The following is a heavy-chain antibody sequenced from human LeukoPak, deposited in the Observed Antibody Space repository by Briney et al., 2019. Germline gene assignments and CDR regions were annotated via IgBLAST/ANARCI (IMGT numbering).Heavy chain of an antibody. CDR1: GFTFSSYS. V-gene: IGHV3-48*01. Sequence: PGGSLRLSCAASGFTFSSYSMNWVRQAPGKGLEWVSYISGSSDTIHYADSVKSRFTISRDNAKNSLYLQMNSLRAEDTAVYYCARDLTVTGIFDYWGQGTLVTVSS. CDR3: ARDLTVTGIFDY. D-gene: IGHD4-17*01. CDR2: ISGSSDTI. J-gene: IGHJ4*02.